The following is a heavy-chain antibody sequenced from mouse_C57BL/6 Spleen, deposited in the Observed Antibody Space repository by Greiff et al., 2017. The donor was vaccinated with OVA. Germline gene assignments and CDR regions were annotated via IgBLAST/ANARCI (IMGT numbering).Heavy chain of an antibody. CDR2: ISDGGSYT. CDR1: GFTFSSYA. D-gene: IGHD1-2*01. J-gene: IGHJ4*01. V-gene: IGHV5-4*01. Sequence: EVLLVESGGGLVKPGGSLKLSCAASGFTFSSYAMSWVRQTPEKRLEWVATISDGGSYTYYPDNVKGRSTITRDNAKNNQYLQMSHLKSEDTAMYYCARGGDYCGPYYYAMDYWGQGTSVTVSS. CDR3: ARGGDYCGPYYYAMDY.